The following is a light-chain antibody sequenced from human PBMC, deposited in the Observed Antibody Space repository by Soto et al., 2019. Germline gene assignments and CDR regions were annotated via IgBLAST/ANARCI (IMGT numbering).Light chain of an antibody. CDR2: GAS. V-gene: IGKV3-15*01. Sequence: EIIMAQAPAPLSFSPGERATPSCRASQSVSSNLAWYQQKPGQAPRLLIYGASSRATGIPVRFSGSGSGTEFTLTISSLQSEDFAVYYCQQYNNWPLTFGQGTRLEIK. CDR3: QQYNNWPLT. J-gene: IGKJ5*01. CDR1: QSVSSN.